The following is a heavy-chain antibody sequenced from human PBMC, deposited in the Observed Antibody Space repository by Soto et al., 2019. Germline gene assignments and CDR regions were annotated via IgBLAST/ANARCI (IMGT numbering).Heavy chain of an antibody. J-gene: IGHJ4*02. CDR1: GFTFSSYA. CDR2: FSGSGDSA. D-gene: IGHD3-9*01. V-gene: IGHV3-23*01. Sequence: PGGSLRLSCAASGFTFSSYAMSWVRQAPGKGLEWVSAFSGSGDSAYYADSVKGRFTISRDNSKNTLYLQMNNLRAEDTAVYYCAKVPYFNWLSYFDYWGQGTLVTVSS. CDR3: AKVPYFNWLSYFDY.